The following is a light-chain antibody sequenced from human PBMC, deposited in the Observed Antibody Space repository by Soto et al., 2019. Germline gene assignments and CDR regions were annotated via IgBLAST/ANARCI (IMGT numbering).Light chain of an antibody. CDR1: QSISSW. J-gene: IGKJ4*01. CDR2: TGS. CDR3: QQTHTFPLT. Sequence: DIQMTQSPSSVSASVGDTVAITCRASQSISSWLAWYQQRPGEAPKLLIYTGSILQGGVPSRFGGSGSGTDLILNIDTLQPEDFATYYCQQTHTFPLTVGGGTKVEIK. V-gene: IGKV1-12*01.